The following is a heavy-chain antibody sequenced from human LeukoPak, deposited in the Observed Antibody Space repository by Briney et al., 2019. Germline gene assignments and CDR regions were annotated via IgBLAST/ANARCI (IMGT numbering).Heavy chain of an antibody. J-gene: IGHJ5*02. CDR3: AKSWSGTTLRWFDP. D-gene: IGHD1-1*01. V-gene: IGHV3-30*02. CDR2: IRYGGSNK. CDR1: GFTFSSYG. Sequence: GGSLRLSCAACGFTFSSYGMHWVRQAPGKGLEGGAFIRYGGSNKYYADSVKGRFTISRDNSKNTLYLQMNSLRAEDTAVYYCAKSWSGTTLRWFDPWGQGTLVTVSS.